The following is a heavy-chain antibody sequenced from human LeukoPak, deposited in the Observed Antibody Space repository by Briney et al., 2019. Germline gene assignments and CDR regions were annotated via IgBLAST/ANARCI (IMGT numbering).Heavy chain of an antibody. CDR2: IYYSGST. D-gene: IGHD2-2*01. V-gene: IGHV4-59*01. CDR1: GGSISSYY. Sequence: SETLSLTCTVSGGSISSYYWSWIRQSPGKGLEWIGYIYYSGSTNYNPSLKSRVTISVDTSKNQFSLKLSSVTAADTAVYYCARYREAAIRYYYYYMDVWGKGTTVTVSS. CDR3: ARYREAAIRYYYYYMDV. J-gene: IGHJ6*03.